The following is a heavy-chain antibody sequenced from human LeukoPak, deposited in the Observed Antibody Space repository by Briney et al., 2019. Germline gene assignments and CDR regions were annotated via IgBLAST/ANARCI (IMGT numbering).Heavy chain of an antibody. V-gene: IGHV3-23*01. D-gene: IGHD1-26*01. Sequence: GGSLRLSCAASGFTFSSYAMSWVRQAPGKGLEWFSTISGSGTGTYYADSVKGRLTISRDNSKNTLYLQMSSLRAEDTAVYYCAKDRASSGIYSFDYWGQGTLVTVSS. CDR1: GFTFSSYA. J-gene: IGHJ4*02. CDR2: ISGSGTGT. CDR3: AKDRASSGIYSFDY.